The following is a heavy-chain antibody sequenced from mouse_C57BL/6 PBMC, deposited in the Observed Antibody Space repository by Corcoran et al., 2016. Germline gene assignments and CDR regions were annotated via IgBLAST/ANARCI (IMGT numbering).Heavy chain of an antibody. V-gene: IGHV5-6-3*01. D-gene: IGHD1-1*01. J-gene: IGHJ4*01. CDR2: ISYDGGNK. CDR1: GFTFTSYG. Sequence: VLLVESGGGVVQPGRSLTLSCAASGFTFTSYGMHWVRQAPGKGLEWVAIISYDGGNKYYANSVKGRFTISRDNSKNTLYLQMNSLRAEDTAVYYCAKADSSGYYYLVDYWGQGTLVTVSS. CDR3: AKADSSGYYYLVDY.